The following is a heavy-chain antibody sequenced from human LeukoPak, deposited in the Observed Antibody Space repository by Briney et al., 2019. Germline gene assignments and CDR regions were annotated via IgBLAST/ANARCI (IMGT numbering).Heavy chain of an antibody. CDR1: GGSISSYY. Sequence: KTSETLSLXCTVSGGSISSYYWSWIRRPPGKGLEWIGYIYYSGSTNYNPSLKSRVTISVDTSENQFSLKLSSVTAADTAVYYCAREGTAGTAFDIWGQGTMVTVSS. CDR2: IYYSGST. J-gene: IGHJ3*02. V-gene: IGHV4-59*01. CDR3: AREGTAGTAFDI. D-gene: IGHD6-13*01.